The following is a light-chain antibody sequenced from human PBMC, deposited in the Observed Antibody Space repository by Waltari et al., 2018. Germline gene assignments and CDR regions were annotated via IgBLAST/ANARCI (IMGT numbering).Light chain of an antibody. Sequence: QSALTQPPSASGSPGQSVTISCTGTSGDIGRHNFVSWYQQRPGKAPKLIIYEPNKRPSGGPDRFTGSKSGNTAPLPVSGLQTEDEADYYCSSYAGDNSLAPDWVFGGGTTLTVL. CDR2: EPN. J-gene: IGLJ3*02. CDR3: SSYAGDNSLAPDWV. CDR1: SGDIGRHNF. V-gene: IGLV2-8*01.